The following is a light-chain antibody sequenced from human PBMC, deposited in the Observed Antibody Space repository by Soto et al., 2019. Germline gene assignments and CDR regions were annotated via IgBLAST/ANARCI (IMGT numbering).Light chain of an antibody. Sequence: QSALTQPASVSGSPGQSIALSCTGTSRVVGAYDFASWYQQHPDKAPKLLIYEVSNRPSGVSDRFSGSKSVNTATLTISGLQAEDEADYYCSSHTTSNTRVFGTGTKVTVL. CDR3: SSHTTSNTRV. CDR2: EVS. CDR1: SRVVGAYDF. J-gene: IGLJ1*01. V-gene: IGLV2-14*03.